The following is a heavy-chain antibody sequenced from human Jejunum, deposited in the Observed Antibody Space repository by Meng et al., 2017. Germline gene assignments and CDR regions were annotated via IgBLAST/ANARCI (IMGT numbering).Heavy chain of an antibody. CDR2: IYVADSDT. J-gene: IGHJ4*02. CDR3: ARGQGLDY. CDR1: GYTFVTYW. Sequence: GGSLRLSCKGYGYTFVTYWIAWVRQMPGKGLEWMGVIYVADSDTKYSPAFQGQVIISVDKSIDAAYLEWTSLKASDSAMYYCARGQGLDYWGQGTLVTSPQ. V-gene: IGHV5-51*01.